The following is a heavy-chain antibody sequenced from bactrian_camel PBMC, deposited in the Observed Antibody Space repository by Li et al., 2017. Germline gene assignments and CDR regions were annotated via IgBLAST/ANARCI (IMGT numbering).Heavy chain of an antibody. CDR1: GDAVNKDC. V-gene: IGHV3S53*01. Sequence: HVQLVESGGGSVRTGGSLRLSCGTSGDAVNKDCMIWFRQVPGKEREVVATIASDGTTRYADFVKGRCSISRFSTNFTLYQQMNNLKTEDTATYYCESVQRSGGYCYDFQSYGYMQVRSQGTQVTVS. J-gene: IGHJ4*01. CDR2: IASDGTT. D-gene: IGHD2*01.